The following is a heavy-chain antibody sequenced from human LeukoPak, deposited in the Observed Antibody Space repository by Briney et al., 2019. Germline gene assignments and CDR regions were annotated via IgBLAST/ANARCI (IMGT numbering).Heavy chain of an antibody. CDR3: ARITMATNAFDI. J-gene: IGHJ3*02. Sequence: ASVKVSCKASGYTFTSYAMNWVRQAPGQGLEWMGGIIPIFGTANYAQKFQGRVTITADESTSTAYMELSSLRSEDTAVYYCARITMATNAFDIWGQGTMVTVSS. V-gene: IGHV1-69*13. CDR1: GYTFTSYA. CDR2: IIPIFGTA. D-gene: IGHD3-10*01.